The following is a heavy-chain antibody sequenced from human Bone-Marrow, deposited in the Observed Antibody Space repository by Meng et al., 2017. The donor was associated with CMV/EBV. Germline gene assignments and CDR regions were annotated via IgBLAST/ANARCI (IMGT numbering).Heavy chain of an antibody. V-gene: IGHV3-53*01. D-gene: IGHD5-12*01. CDR1: GFTVSSNY. J-gene: IGHJ4*02. CDR3: VRSGYDPNFDY. CDR2: IYSGGST. Sequence: GDSLKISCAASGFTVSSNYMSWVRQAPGKGLEWVSVIYSGGSTYYADSVKGRFTISRDNSKNTLYLQMNSLRAEDTAVYYCVRSGYDPNFDYWGQGTLVTVSS.